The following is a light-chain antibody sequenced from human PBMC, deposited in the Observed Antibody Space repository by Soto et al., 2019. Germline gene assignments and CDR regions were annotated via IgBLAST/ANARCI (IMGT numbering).Light chain of an antibody. CDR2: GAS. Sequence: EIVMTQSPATLSVSPGERATLSCRASQSVSSDLAWYQQRPGQAPSLLIYGASNRATGIPARFSGSGSGTEFTLTISSLQSEDVAVYYCQQYIKWPPRFTFGPGTKVEIK. V-gene: IGKV3-15*01. J-gene: IGKJ3*01. CDR3: QQYIKWPPRFT. CDR1: QSVSSD.